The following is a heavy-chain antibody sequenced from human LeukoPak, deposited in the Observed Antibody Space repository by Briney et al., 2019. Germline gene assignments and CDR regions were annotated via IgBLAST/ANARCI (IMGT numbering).Heavy chain of an antibody. J-gene: IGHJ6*02. CDR1: GFTFSSYS. CDR2: ISSSSSYI. CDR3: ARDPGAYGDYVFRYFYYYGMDV. Sequence: GGSLRLSCVASGFTFSSYSMNWVRQAPGKGLEWVSSISSSSSYIYYADSVKGRFTISRDNAKNSLYLQMNSLRAEDTAVYYCARDPGAYGDYVFRYFYYYGMDVWGQGTTVTVSS. V-gene: IGHV3-21*01. D-gene: IGHD4-17*01.